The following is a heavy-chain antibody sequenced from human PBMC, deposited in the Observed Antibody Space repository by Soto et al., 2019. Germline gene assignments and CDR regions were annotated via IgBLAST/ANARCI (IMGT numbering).Heavy chain of an antibody. D-gene: IGHD6-19*01. V-gene: IGHV3-11*01. J-gene: IGHJ4*02. CDR3: ARVSASGWHVNGRDYFDS. CDR2: ISSREVTI. Sequence: QVQLVESGGGLVKPGGYLRLSCAASGFTFSNYYMAWIRQAPGKGLECLSYISSREVTIYYADSVKGRFTISRDNTKNSLSLQMRSLRDEDTGVYYCARVSASGWHVNGRDYFDSWGQGTLVTVSS. CDR1: GFTFSNYY.